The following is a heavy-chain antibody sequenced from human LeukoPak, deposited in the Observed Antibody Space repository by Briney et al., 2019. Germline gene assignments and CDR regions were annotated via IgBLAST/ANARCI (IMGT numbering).Heavy chain of an antibody. CDR1: GLTFSSYS. D-gene: IGHD3-22*01. V-gene: IGHV3-21*04. Sequence: GGSLRLSCAASGLTFSSYSMNWVRQAPGKGLEWVSSISSSSSYIYYADSVKGRFTISRDNAKNSLYLQMNSLRAEDTAVYYCARDGDDYYDSSGYSDYWGQGTLVTVSS. J-gene: IGHJ4*02. CDR2: ISSSSSYI. CDR3: ARDGDDYYDSSGYSDY.